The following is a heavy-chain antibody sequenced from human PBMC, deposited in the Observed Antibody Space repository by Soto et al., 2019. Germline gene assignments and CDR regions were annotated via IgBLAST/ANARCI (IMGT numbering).Heavy chain of an antibody. CDR2: TYQSGSA. Sequence: LSLTCTVSGGSISSGGYSWTWIRQSPGKGLEWIGYTYQSGSAYYNPSLKSRVTISVDRSKNQFSLTLTSVTAADTAVYYCGRAGGRFYGMDVWGQGTTVTVSS. J-gene: IGHJ6*02. CDR1: GGSISSGGYS. V-gene: IGHV4-30-2*06. CDR3: GRAGGRFYGMDV.